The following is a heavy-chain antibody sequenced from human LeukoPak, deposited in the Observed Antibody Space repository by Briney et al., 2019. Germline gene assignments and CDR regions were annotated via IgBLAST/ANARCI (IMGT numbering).Heavy chain of an antibody. CDR2: ISYDGNTK. D-gene: IGHD6-19*01. J-gene: IGHJ5*02. CDR3: AKGYGVAGTVNWFDP. V-gene: IGHV3-30*18. CDR1: GFTFSSHG. Sequence: GGSLRLSCAASGFTFSSHGMHWVRQAPGKGLEWVAVISYDGNTKYYGDSVKGRFTISRDNSKNTLYLQMNGLRPDDTAVYSCAKGYGVAGTVNWFDPWGQGTLVTVSS.